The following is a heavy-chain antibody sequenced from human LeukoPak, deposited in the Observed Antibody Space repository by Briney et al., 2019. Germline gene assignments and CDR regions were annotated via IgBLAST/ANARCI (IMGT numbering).Heavy chain of an antibody. CDR1: GFVFNNYW. J-gene: IGHJ6*03. CDR2: IKQDANEK. CDR3: ARAPHLDYMDV. Sequence: PGGSLRLSCAASGFVFNNYWMTWVRQVPGKGLEWVATIKQDANEKYFVDSVRGRFTISRDNAQNSLNLQMDSLRAEDTAVYCCARAPHLDYMDVWGKGTTVTVSS. V-gene: IGHV3-7*01.